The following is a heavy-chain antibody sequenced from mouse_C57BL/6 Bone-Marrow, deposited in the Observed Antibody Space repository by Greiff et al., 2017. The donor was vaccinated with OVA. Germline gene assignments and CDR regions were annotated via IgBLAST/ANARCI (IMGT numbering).Heavy chain of an antibody. CDR2: IDPENGDT. CDR1: GFNIKDDY. D-gene: IGHD2-12*01. Sequence: VQLQQSGAELVRPGASVKLSCTASGFNIKDDYMHWVKQRPEQGLEWIGWIDPENGDTEYASKFQGKATIPADTSSNTAYLQLSSLTSEDTAVYYCTTPYYSLFDYWGQGTTLTVSS. J-gene: IGHJ2*01. V-gene: IGHV14-4*01. CDR3: TTPYYSLFDY.